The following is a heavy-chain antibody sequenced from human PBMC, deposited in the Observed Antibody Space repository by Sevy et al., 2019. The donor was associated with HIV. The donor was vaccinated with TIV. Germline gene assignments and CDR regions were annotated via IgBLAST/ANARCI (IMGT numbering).Heavy chain of an antibody. J-gene: IGHJ4*02. CDR2: ISSSSSYI. Sequence: GGSLRLSCAASGFTFSSYSMNWVRQAPGKGLEWVSSISSSSSYIYYADSVKGRFTISRDNAKNSLYLQMNSLRAEDTAVYYCARAQSGNYYDSSGYAFDYWGLGTLVTVSS. V-gene: IGHV3-21*01. CDR3: ARAQSGNYYDSSGYAFDY. CDR1: GFTFSSYS. D-gene: IGHD3-22*01.